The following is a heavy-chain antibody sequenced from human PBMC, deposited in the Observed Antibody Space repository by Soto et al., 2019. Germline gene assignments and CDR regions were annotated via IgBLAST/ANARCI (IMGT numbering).Heavy chain of an antibody. J-gene: IGHJ4*02. CDR2: IYYSGST. V-gene: IGHV4-31*03. D-gene: IGHD6-13*01. CDR1: GGSISRGGYY. CDR3: AQGIAAAGPFDY. Sequence: QVQLQESGPGLVKPSQTLSLTCTVSGGSISRGGYYWSWIRQHPGKGLEWIGYIYYSGSTYYNPSLKSRVTISVDTSKNQFSLKLSSVTAADTAVYYCAQGIAAAGPFDYWGQGTLVTVSS.